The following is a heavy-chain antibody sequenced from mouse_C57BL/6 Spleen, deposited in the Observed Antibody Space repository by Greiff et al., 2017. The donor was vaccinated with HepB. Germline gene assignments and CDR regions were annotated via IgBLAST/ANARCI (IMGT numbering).Heavy chain of an antibody. D-gene: IGHD2-1*01. Sequence: QVQLQQPGAELVRPGTSVKLSCKASGYTFTSYWMHWVKQRPGQGLEWIGVIDPSDSYTNYNQKFKGKATLTVDTSSSTAYMQLSSLTSEDSAVYYCARRDGNYGVLYAMDYCGQGTSVTVSS. CDR2: IDPSDSYT. J-gene: IGHJ4*01. CDR3: ARRDGNYGVLYAMDY. V-gene: IGHV1-59*01. CDR1: GYTFTSYW.